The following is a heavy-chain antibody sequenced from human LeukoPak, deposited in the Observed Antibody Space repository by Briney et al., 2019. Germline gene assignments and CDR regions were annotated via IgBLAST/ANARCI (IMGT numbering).Heavy chain of an antibody. D-gene: IGHD1-7*01. V-gene: IGHV4-30-4*01. CDR3: ARGPGGGTTSLDDAFDI. CDR2: IYYSGST. Sequence: PSQTLSLTCTVSGGSISSGDYYWSWIRQPPGKGLEWIGYIYYSGSTYYNPSLKSQLTISVDTSKNQFSLKLSSVTAADTAVYYCARGPGGGTTSLDDAFDIWGQGTMVTVSS. CDR1: GGSISSGDYY. J-gene: IGHJ3*02.